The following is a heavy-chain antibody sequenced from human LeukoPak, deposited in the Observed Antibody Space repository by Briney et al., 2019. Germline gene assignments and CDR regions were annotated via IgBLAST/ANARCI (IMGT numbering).Heavy chain of an antibody. Sequence: SETLSLTCTVSAGSISSYYWNWIRQPPGKGLEWIGYIYYMGSTNYNPSLKSRVTISVDTSKNQFSLKLSSVTAADTAVYYCARNAGGFDYWGQGTLVTVSS. CDR1: AGSISSYY. V-gene: IGHV4-59*01. J-gene: IGHJ4*02. D-gene: IGHD3-16*01. CDR2: IYYMGST. CDR3: ARNAGGFDY.